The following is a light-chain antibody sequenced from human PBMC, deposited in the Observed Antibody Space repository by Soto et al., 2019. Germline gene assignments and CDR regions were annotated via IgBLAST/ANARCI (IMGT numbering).Light chain of an antibody. V-gene: IGKV3-20*01. CDR3: QQYGSPPWT. CDR2: GAS. J-gene: IGKJ1*01. Sequence: EIVLTQSPGTLALSPGEGATRSCRASQSVSSRHLGGYQQEPGEAPRLLIHGASSRATGIPDRVSGSGSGPDFTLPISSLEPEDFAVYYCQQYGSPPWTFGKGTKVDIK. CDR1: QSVSSRH.